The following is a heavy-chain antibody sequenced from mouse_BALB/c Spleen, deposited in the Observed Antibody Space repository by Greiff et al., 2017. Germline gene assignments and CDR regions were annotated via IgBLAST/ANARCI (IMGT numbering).Heavy chain of an antibody. CDR2: ISSGGGST. J-gene: IGHJ2*01. Sequence: DVHLVESGGGLVKPGGSLKLSCAASGFAFSSYDMSWVRQTPEKRLEWVAYISSGGGSTYYPDTVKGRFTISRDNAKNTLYLQMSSLKSEDTAMYYCARLGRYYFDYWGQGTTLTVSS. CDR3: ARLGRYYFDY. D-gene: IGHD4-1*01. CDR1: GFAFSSYD. V-gene: IGHV5-12-1*01.